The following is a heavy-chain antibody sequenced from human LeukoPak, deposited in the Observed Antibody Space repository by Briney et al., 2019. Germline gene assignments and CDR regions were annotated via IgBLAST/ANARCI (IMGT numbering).Heavy chain of an antibody. CDR2: ISYDGNYK. CDR3: AKDTPCSGGSCYPHY. CDR1: GFTFSKYA. D-gene: IGHD2-15*01. J-gene: IGHJ4*02. Sequence: GGSLRLSCAASGFTFSKYAMHWVRQAPGKGLEWVAVISYDGNYKYYTDSVKGRFTISRDNSKNTLYLQMNSLRAEDTAVYYCAKDTPCSGGSCYPHYWGQGTLVTVSS. V-gene: IGHV3-30-3*01.